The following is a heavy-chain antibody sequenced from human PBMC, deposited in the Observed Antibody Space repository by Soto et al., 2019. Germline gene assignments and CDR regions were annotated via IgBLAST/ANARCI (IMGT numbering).Heavy chain of an antibody. Sequence: EVQLLESGGGLVQPGGSLRLSCAASGFTFSNYAMSWVRQAPGKGLQWVAVVSNNGVSTYYADSVKGRFTISRDNSNNTLYLQMNSLRAEDSAIYYCADAKSSAAAAAYFDYWGQGTLVTVSS. CDR3: ADAKSSAAAAAYFDY. D-gene: IGHD2-2*01. J-gene: IGHJ4*02. CDR2: VSNNGVST. V-gene: IGHV3-23*01. CDR1: GFTFSNYA.